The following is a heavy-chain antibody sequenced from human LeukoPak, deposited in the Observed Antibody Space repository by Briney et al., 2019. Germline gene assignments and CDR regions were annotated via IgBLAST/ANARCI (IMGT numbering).Heavy chain of an antibody. CDR2: ISYDGSNK. CDR3: SRDQYYSDSSGYYHDY. J-gene: IGHJ4*02. Sequence: PGGSLRLSCAASGFTFSSYGMHWVRQAPGKGLEWVAVISYDGSNKYYADSVKGRFTISRDNSKNTLYLQMNSLRAEDTAVYYCSRDQYYSDSSGYYHDYWGQGTRVTVSS. D-gene: IGHD3-22*01. CDR1: GFTFSSYG. V-gene: IGHV3-30*03.